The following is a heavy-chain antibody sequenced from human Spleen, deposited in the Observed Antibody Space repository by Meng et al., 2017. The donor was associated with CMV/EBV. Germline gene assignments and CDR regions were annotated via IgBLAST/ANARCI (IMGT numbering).Heavy chain of an antibody. Sequence: SGEFYWSWLRQSPGKGLELIGYIYYGGVVPGGVPYYTPSLKSRVAISVDTSKNHFSLKLNSVTAADTAVFYCARGLPHSEWSLSWFDPWGQGTLVTVS. CDR1: SGEFY. CDR2: IYYGGVVPGGVP. CDR3: ARGLPHSEWSLSWFDP. D-gene: IGHD3-3*01. J-gene: IGHJ5*02. V-gene: IGHV4-30-4*08.